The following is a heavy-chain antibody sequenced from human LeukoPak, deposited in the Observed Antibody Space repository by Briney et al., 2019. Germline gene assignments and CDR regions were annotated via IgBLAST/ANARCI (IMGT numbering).Heavy chain of an antibody. J-gene: IGHJ5*02. D-gene: IGHD4/OR15-4a*01. CDR3: ARVGTSYGGDKWFDP. CDR2: IRSKAYGGTT. CDR1: GFTFGDYA. Sequence: GGSLRLSCTASGFTFGDYAMSWFRQAPGKGLECISFIRSKAYGGTTEYAASVKGRFTISRDDSESIAYLQMNSLRPEDTAVYYCARVGTSYGGDKWFDPWGQGTLVTVSS. V-gene: IGHV3-49*03.